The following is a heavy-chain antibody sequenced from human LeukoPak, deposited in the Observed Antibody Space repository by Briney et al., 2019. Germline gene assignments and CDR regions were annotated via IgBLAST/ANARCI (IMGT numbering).Heavy chain of an antibody. V-gene: IGHV3-11*01. D-gene: IGHD3-22*01. CDR1: GFSLSDYY. CDR2: ISGSGHNI. CDR3: ARDLFSFYYDSSGYCDY. Sequence: PGGSLRLSCVASGFSLSDYYMNWFRQAPGKGVEWLSFISGSGHNILYTDSVKGRFTVSRDNVKKTVFLQMNSLRADDTAVYYCARDLFSFYYDSSGYCDYWGQGTRVTVSS. J-gene: IGHJ4*02.